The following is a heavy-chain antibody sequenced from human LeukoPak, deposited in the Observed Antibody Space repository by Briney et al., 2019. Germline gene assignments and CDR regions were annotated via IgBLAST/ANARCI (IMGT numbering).Heavy chain of an antibody. CDR2: IYSGGST. CDR1: GFTVSSNY. V-gene: IGHV3-66*01. J-gene: IGHJ3*02. CDR3: ATEPMVEDSSGYYYGAFDI. Sequence: GGSLRLSCAASGFTVSSNYMSWVRQAPGKGLEWVSVIYSGGSTYYADSVKGRFTISRDNSKNTLYLQMNSLRAEDTAVYYCATEPMVEDSSGYYYGAFDIWGQGTMVTVSS. D-gene: IGHD3-22*01.